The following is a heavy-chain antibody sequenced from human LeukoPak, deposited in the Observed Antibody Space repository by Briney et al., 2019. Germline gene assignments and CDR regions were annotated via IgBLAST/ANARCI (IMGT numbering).Heavy chain of an antibody. J-gene: IGHJ4*02. CDR2: ISSYSA. CDR3: APSVRSGGSYYFDY. V-gene: IGHV1-18*01. CDR1: GYTFTNYG. D-gene: IGHD2-15*01. Sequence: ASVKVSCKTSGYTFTNYGVSWVRQAPGQGLEWMGWISSYSAYAQKFRGRLTMTTDTSTSTVNMELSSLRSEDTAVYYCAPSVRSGGSYYFDYWGQGTLVTVSS.